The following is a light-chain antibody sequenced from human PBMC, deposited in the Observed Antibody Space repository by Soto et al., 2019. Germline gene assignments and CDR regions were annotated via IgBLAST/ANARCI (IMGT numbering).Light chain of an antibody. CDR2: DAS. CDR3: QQRSNRPPT. V-gene: IGKV3-11*01. Sequence: ETVLTQPPATLYLSPGERGNLSGRASQSVSSYLAWYQQQPGQAPRIIIYDASNRATGIPGRFSGSGSGTDFTLTISSLETEDFAVYYCQQRSNRPPTFGQGTRLEIK. CDR1: QSVSSY. J-gene: IGKJ5*01.